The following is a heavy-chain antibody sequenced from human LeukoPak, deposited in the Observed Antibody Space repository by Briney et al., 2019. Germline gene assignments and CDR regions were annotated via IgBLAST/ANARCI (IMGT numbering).Heavy chain of an antibody. CDR3: AKDPYYYDSSGYIDY. CDR2: ISYDGSNK. Sequence: PGRSLRLSCAASGFTFSSYGMHWVRQAPGKGLEWVAVISYDGSNKYYADSVKGRFTISRDNSMNTLYLQMNSLRAEDTAVYYCAKDPYYYDSSGYIDYWGQGTLVTVSS. CDR1: GFTFSSYG. J-gene: IGHJ4*02. V-gene: IGHV3-30*18. D-gene: IGHD3-22*01.